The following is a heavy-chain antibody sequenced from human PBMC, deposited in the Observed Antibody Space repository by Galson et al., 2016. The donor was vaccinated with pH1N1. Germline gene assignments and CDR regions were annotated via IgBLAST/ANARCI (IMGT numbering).Heavy chain of an antibody. CDR3: TRDFRGTYYPGGHFDY. CDR1: GFTFGDYT. Sequence: SLRLSCAASGFTFGDYTINWVRQAPGKGLEWVGFIRSKTYGGTKQYAASVKDRFTISRDDSTSIAYLQMNNLKTEDTAIYYCTRDFRGTYYPGGHFDYWGQGTQVTVSS. D-gene: IGHD1-26*01. J-gene: IGHJ4*02. V-gene: IGHV3-49*04. CDR2: IRSKTYGGTK.